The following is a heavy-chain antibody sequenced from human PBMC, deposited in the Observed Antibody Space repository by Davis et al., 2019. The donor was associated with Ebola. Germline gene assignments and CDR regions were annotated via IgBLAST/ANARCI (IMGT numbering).Heavy chain of an antibody. D-gene: IGHD3-9*01. J-gene: IGHJ6*04. V-gene: IGHV3-21*01. CDR1: GFTFSSYS. Sequence: PGGSLRLSCAASGFTFSSYSMNWVRQAPGKGLEWVSSISSSSSYIYYADSVKGRFTISRDNAKNSLYLQMNSLRAEDTAVYYCAREVRYFDWLLSTDYYYYGMDVWGKGTTVTVSS. CDR2: ISSSSSYI. CDR3: AREVRYFDWLLSTDYYYYGMDV.